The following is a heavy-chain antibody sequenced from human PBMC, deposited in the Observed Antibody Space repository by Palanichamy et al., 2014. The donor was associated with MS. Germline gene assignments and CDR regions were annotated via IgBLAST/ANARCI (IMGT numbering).Heavy chain of an antibody. CDR1: GFTFVNHA. CDR2: IHGTGSRT. D-gene: IGHD3-22*01. V-gene: IGHV3-23*05. CDR3: AKTFSFDTSDYPTSPIFDS. Sequence: DVQLLESGGDLVRSGGSLRLSCAASGFTFVNHAMTWVRQAPGKGLEWVSHIHGTGSRTYYADSVKGRFTISRDNSKNTLYLEMKRLRADDTAEYFCAKTFSFDTSDYPTSPIFDSWGQGTLVAVSS. J-gene: IGHJ4*02.